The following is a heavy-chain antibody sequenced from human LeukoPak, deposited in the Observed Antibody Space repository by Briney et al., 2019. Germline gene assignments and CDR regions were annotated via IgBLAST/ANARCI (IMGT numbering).Heavy chain of an antibody. CDR3: AKGVCNLHPYHFDS. CDR1: GFTFSSYA. Sequence: GGSLRLSCAASGFTFSSYAMSWVRQAPGKGLEWLSALSGSSEYTFYRDSVKGRFAISRDNSKNSLYLQMTDLRAEDTALYYCAKGVCNLHPYHFDSWGQGALVTVSS. CDR2: LSGSSEYT. V-gene: IGHV3-23*01. J-gene: IGHJ4*02.